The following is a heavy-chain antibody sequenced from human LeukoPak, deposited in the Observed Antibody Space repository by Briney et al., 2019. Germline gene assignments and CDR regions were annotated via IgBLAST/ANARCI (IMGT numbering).Heavy chain of an antibody. V-gene: IGHV3-11*04. CDR3: ARDYYYDSSGYYWRH. Sequence: GGSLRLSCAASGFTFSDYFMNWIRQAPGKGLEWVSYISSSGSTIYYADSVKGRFTISRDNAKNSLYLQMNSLRAEDTAVYYCARDYYYDSSGYYWRHWGQGTLVTVSS. D-gene: IGHD3-22*01. CDR2: ISSSGSTI. J-gene: IGHJ4*02. CDR1: GFTFSDYF.